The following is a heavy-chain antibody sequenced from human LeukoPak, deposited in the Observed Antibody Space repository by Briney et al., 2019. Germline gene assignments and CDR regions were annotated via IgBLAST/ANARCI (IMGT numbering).Heavy chain of an antibody. CDR3: AGDIVVVPAAMQRYNWFDP. D-gene: IGHD2-2*01. V-gene: IGHV1-69*13. J-gene: IGHJ5*02. CDR1: GGTFSSYA. Sequence: ASVKVSCKASGGTFSSYAISWVRQAPGQGLEWMGGIIPIFGTANYAQKFQGRVTITADESTSTAYMELSSLRSEDTAVYYCAGDIVVVPAAMQRYNWFDPWGQGTLVTVSS. CDR2: IIPIFGTA.